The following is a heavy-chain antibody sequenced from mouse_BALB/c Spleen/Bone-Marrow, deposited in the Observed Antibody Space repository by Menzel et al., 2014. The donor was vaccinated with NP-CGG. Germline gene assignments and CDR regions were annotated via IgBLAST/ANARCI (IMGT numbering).Heavy chain of an antibody. Sequence: VKLMESRPGLVAPSQSLSITCTVSEFSLTSYGVHWVRQPPGKGLEWLGVIWAGGSTNYNSALMSRLSIEKDNSKSQVFLKMNSLQTDDTAMYYCARDQEVRRIAYWGQGTLVTVSA. CDR2: IWAGGST. V-gene: IGHV2-9*02. CDR1: EFSLTSYG. D-gene: IGHD2-14*01. CDR3: ARDQEVRRIAY. J-gene: IGHJ3*01.